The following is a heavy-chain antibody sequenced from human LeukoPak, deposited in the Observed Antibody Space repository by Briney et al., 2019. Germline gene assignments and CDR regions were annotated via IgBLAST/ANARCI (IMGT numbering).Heavy chain of an antibody. V-gene: IGHV3-23*01. D-gene: IGHD3-10*01. CDR3: AKDFYGSGSTDRRYYYMDV. Sequence: GGSLRLSCAASGFIFSTYAMSWVRQAPGKGLEWVSAISSSGGYTYYADSVKGRFTISRDNSKNTLYLQMNSLRAEDTAVYYCAKDFYGSGSTDRRYYYMDVWGKGTTVTISS. CDR2: ISSSGGYT. J-gene: IGHJ6*03. CDR1: GFIFSTYA.